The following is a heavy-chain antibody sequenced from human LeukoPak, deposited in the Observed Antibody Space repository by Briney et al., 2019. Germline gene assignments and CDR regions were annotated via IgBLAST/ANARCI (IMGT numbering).Heavy chain of an antibody. CDR2: INWNGGST. J-gene: IGHJ4*02. Sequence: GGSLRLSCAASGFTFDDYGMSWVRQAPGKGLEWVSGINWNGGSTGYADSVKGRFTISRDNAKNSLYLQMNSLRAEDTALYHCARVRYYDILTGSGSGYYFDYWAQGTLVTVSS. D-gene: IGHD3-9*01. CDR1: GFTFDDYG. V-gene: IGHV3-20*01. CDR3: ARVRYYDILTGSGSGYYFDY.